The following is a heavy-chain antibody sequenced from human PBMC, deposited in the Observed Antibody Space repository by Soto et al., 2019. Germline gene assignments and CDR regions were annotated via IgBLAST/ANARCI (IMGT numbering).Heavy chain of an antibody. J-gene: IGHJ4*02. Sequence: SETLCLTCSFSVCTIIGYDCTLILQPAGKGLEWIGRIYSSGNTKYNPSLQSRVTMSLDTSNNQFSLRLTSVTAADTAVYYCARGKRFYEWLEQWGQGTLVNVS. CDR2: IYSSGNT. D-gene: IGHD3-3*01. CDR3: ARGKRFYEWLEQ. V-gene: IGHV4-4*07. CDR1: VCTIIGYD.